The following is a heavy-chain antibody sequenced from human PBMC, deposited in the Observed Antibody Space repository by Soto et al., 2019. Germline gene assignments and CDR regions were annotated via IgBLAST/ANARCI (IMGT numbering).Heavy chain of an antibody. V-gene: IGHV3-15*07. D-gene: IGHD3-9*01. CDR3: TTGGIRYDILTGYYYPQAFDY. CDR2: IKSKINGGTA. CDR1: GFIFSNAW. Sequence: GGSLRLSCAASGFIFSNAWINWVRQVPGKGLEWVGRIKSKINGGTADYAAPVQGRFAVSRDDSKNMVFLQMNSLKTEDTAVYYCTTGGIRYDILTGYYYPQAFDYWGQGTLVTGSS. J-gene: IGHJ4*02.